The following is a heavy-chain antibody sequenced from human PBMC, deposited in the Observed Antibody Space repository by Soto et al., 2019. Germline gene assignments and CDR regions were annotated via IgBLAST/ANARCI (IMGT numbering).Heavy chain of an antibody. CDR3: ARRGMSKLGVDT. Sequence: QVQLVQSGAEVKKPGTSVKVSCKASGYIFSNYYMHWVRQAPGQGLEWMGVFNPSGDATHYAQSFQGRVSVTMDTSTSTVYMELSTLTSEDTAVYYCARRGMSKLGVDTWGQGTMVTVSS. CDR2: FNPSGDAT. CDR1: GYIFSNYY. V-gene: IGHV1-46*01. D-gene: IGHD3-10*01. J-gene: IGHJ3*02.